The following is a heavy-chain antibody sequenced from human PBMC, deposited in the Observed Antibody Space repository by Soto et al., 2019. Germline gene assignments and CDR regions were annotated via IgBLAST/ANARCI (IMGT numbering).Heavy chain of an antibody. CDR1: GYTFTSYG. J-gene: IGHJ5*02. D-gene: IGHD3-16*01. V-gene: IGHV1-18*01. Sequence: QVQLVQSGAEVKKPGASVKVSCKASGYTFTSYGISWVRQAPGQGLEWMGWISAYNGNTNYAQKLQGRVTMTTDTSTSTAYMELRSVRSDDTAVYYCARVAEGAVRNNWFDPWGQGTLVTVSS. CDR2: ISAYNGNT. CDR3: ARVAEGAVRNNWFDP.